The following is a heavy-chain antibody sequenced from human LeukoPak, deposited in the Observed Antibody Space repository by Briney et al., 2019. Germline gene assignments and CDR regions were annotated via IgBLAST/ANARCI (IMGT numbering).Heavy chain of an antibody. V-gene: IGHV3-48*03. J-gene: IGHJ6*02. Sequence: GGSLRLSCAASGFSLTSYEMNWVRQAPGRGVEWVSFISSSGITIYYADSVKGRFTISRDNAKNSLYLQMNSLRVEDTAVYYCAREGSMDVWGQGTTVTVSS. CDR3: AREGSMDV. CDR2: ISSSGITI. CDR1: GFSLTSYE.